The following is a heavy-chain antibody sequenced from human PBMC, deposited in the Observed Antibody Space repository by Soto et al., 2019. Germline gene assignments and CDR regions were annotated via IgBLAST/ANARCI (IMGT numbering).Heavy chain of an antibody. V-gene: IGHV3-23*01. CDR2: ISASGGFT. Sequence: EVQLLESGGGLVQPGGSLRLSCAASGFTFSSYAMSWVRRAPGKGLEWVSSISASGGFTYYADSVKGRFSITRDNSKSSMFLQMNSLRAYDTAVYFWAKRVGELLQICDSGGQGTLVTVS. CDR1: GFTFSSYA. CDR3: AKRVGELLQICDS. D-gene: IGHD3-10*01. J-gene: IGHJ4*02.